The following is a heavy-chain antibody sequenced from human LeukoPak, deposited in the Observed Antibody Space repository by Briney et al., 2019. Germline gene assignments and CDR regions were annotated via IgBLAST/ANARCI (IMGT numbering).Heavy chain of an antibody. V-gene: IGHV3-53*01. CDR1: GFTISNNY. J-gene: IGHJ1*01. CDR3: ARDSAFSSYSN. CDR2: IYSDRST. Sequence: GGSLRLSCTASGFTISNNYMSWVRQVPGKGLEWVSIIYSDRSTYYPESVKGRFTITRDDSKNTLFLQMDSLRVEDTAIYYCARDSAFSSYSNWGQGALVTVSS. D-gene: IGHD2-15*01.